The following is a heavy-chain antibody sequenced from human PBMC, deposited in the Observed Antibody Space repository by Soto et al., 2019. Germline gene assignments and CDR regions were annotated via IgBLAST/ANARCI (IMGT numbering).Heavy chain of an antibody. CDR3: ARRKGVEQLADDAFDI. J-gene: IGHJ3*02. D-gene: IGHD6-6*01. V-gene: IGHV4-39*01. CDR1: GGSISSSSYY. Sequence: SETLSLTCTVSGGSISSSSYYWGWIRQPPGKGLEWIGSIYYSGSTYYNPSLKSRVTISEDTSKNQFSLKLSSVTAADTAVYYCARRKGVEQLADDAFDIWGQGTMVTVSS. CDR2: IYYSGST.